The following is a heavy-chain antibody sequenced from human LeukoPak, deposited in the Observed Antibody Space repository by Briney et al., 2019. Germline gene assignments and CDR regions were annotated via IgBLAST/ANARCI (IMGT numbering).Heavy chain of an antibody. CDR2: ISSDGITT. J-gene: IGHJ4*02. Sequence: PGGSLRLSCAASGFTFSNYWMHWVRQLPGKGLVWGSRISSDGITTSYADSVKGRFTISRDNAKNTLYLQMNCLRVEDTAVYYCVRIRERRSDLSVYWGQGTLVTVSS. CDR1: GFTFSNYW. D-gene: IGHD1-1*01. CDR3: VRIRERRSDLSVY. V-gene: IGHV3-74*01.